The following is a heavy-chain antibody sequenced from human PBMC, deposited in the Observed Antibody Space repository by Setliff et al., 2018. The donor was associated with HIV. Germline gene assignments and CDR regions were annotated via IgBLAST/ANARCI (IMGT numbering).Heavy chain of an antibody. CDR3: ATGPARGLRYFQF. J-gene: IGHJ1*01. V-gene: IGHV4-39*07. D-gene: IGHD4-17*01. CDR2: MHYSGTT. Sequence: SETLSLTCPVSGGSISSSSYFWGWIRQSPGKGLEWIGTMHYSGTTYYNPSLKRRVIISLDTSKNQVSLRLKSVTAADTAIYFCATGPARGLRYFQFWGQGTLVTVSS. CDR1: GGSISSSSYF.